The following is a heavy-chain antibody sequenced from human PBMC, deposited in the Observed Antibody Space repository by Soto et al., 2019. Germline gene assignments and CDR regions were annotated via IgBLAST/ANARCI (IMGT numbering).Heavy chain of an antibody. Sequence: EVHLVESGGGLVQPGGSLRLSCAASGFTFTTYWMHWVRQAPGKGLVWVSRISGDGSKTDYADSVKGGLTLSRDNARNTLFLQMNSLRAEDTAVYYCARGGRGCFDYWGQGALVTVSS. CDR2: ISGDGSKT. J-gene: IGHJ4*02. CDR3: ARGGRGCFDY. D-gene: IGHD2-8*01. CDR1: GFTFTTYW. V-gene: IGHV3-74*01.